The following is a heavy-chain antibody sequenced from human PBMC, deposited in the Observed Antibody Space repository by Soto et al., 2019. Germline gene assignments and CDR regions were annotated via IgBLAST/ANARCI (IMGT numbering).Heavy chain of an antibody. Sequence: QVQLVQSGAEVKKPGSSVKVSCKASVGTFSSYTISWVRQAPGQGLEWMGRIIPILGIANYAQKFQGRVTITADKSTSTAYMKLSSLRSEDTAVYYWASQSSYRPLDYWGQGTLVTVSS. J-gene: IGHJ4*02. D-gene: IGHD1-26*01. V-gene: IGHV1-69*02. CDR1: VGTFSSYT. CDR2: IIPILGIA. CDR3: ASQSSYRPLDY.